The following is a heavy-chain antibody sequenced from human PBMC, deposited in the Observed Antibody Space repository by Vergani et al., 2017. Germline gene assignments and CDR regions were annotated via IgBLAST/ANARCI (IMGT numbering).Heavy chain of an antibody. J-gene: IGHJ6*02. D-gene: IGHD3-3*01. CDR1: GGSISSGGYS. Sequence: QLQLQESGSGLVKPSQTLSLTCAVSGGSISSGGYSWSWIRQPPGKGLEWIGYIYHSGSTYYNPSLKSRVTISVDRSKNQFSLKFSSVTAADTAVYYCARAGFVASYYDFWNYYGMDVWGQGTTVTVSS. CDR2: IYHSGST. CDR3: ARAGFVASYYDFWNYYGMDV. V-gene: IGHV4-30-2*01.